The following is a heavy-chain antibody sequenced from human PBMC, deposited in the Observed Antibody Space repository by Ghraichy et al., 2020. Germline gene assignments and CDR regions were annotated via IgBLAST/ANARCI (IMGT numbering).Heavy chain of an antibody. CDR1: GGSISSYY. V-gene: IGHV4-59*01. D-gene: IGHD3-10*01. CDR2: IYYSGST. Sequence: SETLSLTCTVSGGSISSYYWSWIRQPPGKRLEWMGYIYYSGSTNYNPSLKSRVTISVDTSKNQFSLKLSSVTAADTAVYYCARGDYYYYGSGSYDYGMDVWGQGTTVTVSS. CDR3: ARGDYYYYGSGSYDYGMDV. J-gene: IGHJ6*02.